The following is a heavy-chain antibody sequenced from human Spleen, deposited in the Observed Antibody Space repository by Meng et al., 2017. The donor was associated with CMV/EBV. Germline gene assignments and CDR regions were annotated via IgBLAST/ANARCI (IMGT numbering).Heavy chain of an antibody. Sequence: TCNVSGDSISSGDYYWIWIRQPPGKGLEWIAYIYYTGSAYYNSSLESRATISVDTSKNQFSLKLRSVTAADTAMYYCARYDGFYLDYWGQGALVTVSS. CDR1: GDSISSGDYY. V-gene: IGHV4-30-4*08. J-gene: IGHJ4*02. CDR3: ARYDGFYLDY. CDR2: IYYTGSA. D-gene: IGHD3-16*01.